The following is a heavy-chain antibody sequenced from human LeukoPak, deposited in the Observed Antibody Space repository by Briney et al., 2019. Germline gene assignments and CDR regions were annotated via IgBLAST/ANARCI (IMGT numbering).Heavy chain of an antibody. CDR1: GYTFTGYY. CDR3: ARATLAVALNWFDP. Sequence: ASVKVSCKASGYTFTGYYMHWVRQAPGQGLEWMGWINPNSGGTNYAQKFQGRVTMTRDTSISTAYMELSRLRSDDTAVYYCARATLAVALNWFDPWGQGTLVTVSS. V-gene: IGHV1-2*02. CDR2: INPNSGGT. D-gene: IGHD6-19*01. J-gene: IGHJ5*02.